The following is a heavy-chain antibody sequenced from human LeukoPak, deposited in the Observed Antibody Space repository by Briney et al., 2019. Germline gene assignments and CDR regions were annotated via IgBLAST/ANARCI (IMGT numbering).Heavy chain of an antibody. J-gene: IGHJ5*02. CDR1: GFTFSSYE. V-gene: IGHV3-48*03. D-gene: IGHD4-17*01. Sequence: GGSLRLSCAASGFTFSSYEMNWVRQAPGKGLEWVSYISSSGSTIYYADFVKGRFTISRDYSKNTLYLQMNSLRAEDTAVYFCAKDRISTVTTLTLSYNWFDPWGQGTLVTVSS. CDR2: ISSSGSTI. CDR3: AKDRISTVTTLTLSYNWFDP.